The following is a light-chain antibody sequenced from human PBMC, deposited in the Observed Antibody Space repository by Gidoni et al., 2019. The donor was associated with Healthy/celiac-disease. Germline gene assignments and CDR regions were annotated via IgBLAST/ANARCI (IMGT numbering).Light chain of an antibody. V-gene: IGLV2-14*01. CDR1: SSDVGGYNY. J-gene: IGLJ3*02. CDR2: EVS. CDR3: SSYTSSSTWV. Sequence: QSALTQPASVSGSPGPSITIPCTGTSSDVGGYNYVSWYQQPPGKAPKLMIYEVSNRPSGVSNRFSGSKSGNTASLTISGLQAEDEADYYCSSYTSSSTWVFGGGTKLTVL.